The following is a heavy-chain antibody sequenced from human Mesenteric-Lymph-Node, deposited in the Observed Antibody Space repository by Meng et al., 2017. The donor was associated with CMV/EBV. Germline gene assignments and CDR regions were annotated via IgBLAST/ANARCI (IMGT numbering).Heavy chain of an antibody. CDR2: VQYDGRSE. CDR3: AKDDYGVDV. CDR1: GFAFANYA. Sequence: GESLKISCAASGFAFANYAMYWVRQAPGKGLEWVAYVQYDGRSEKYADSVKGRFRISRDSSKNTLYLQMDSLTPDDTAVYFCAKDDYGVDVWGQGTAVTVSS. V-gene: IGHV3-30*02. J-gene: IGHJ6*02.